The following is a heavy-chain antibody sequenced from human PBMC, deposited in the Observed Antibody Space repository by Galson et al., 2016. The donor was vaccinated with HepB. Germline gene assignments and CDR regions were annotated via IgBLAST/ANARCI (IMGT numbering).Heavy chain of an antibody. J-gene: IGHJ6*02. CDR1: GGTFSKYS. CDR2: FIPMFSTA. V-gene: IGHV1-69*13. Sequence: SVKVSCKASGGTFSKYSVTWVRQAPGQGLEWMGGFIPMFSTANYAQKFQGRITITADESTSTAYMELSSLRSEDTAVYYCARSWYYYDSSGYYFYAYYYYRMDVWGQGTTVTVSS. D-gene: IGHD3-22*01. CDR3: ARSWYYYDSSGYYFYAYYYYRMDV.